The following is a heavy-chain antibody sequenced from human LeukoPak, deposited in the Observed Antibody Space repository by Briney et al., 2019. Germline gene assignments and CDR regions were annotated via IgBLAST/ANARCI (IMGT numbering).Heavy chain of an antibody. V-gene: IGHV4-59*01. D-gene: IGHD6-19*01. CDR1: GGSISSYY. CDR3: ARDRSGWRGTFDY. CDR2: IYYSGST. J-gene: IGHJ4*02. Sequence: SETLSLTCTVPGGSISSYYWSWIRQPPGKGLESIGYIYYSGSTNYNPSLKSRVTISVDTSKNQFSLKLSSVTAADTAVYYCARDRSGWRGTFDYWGQGTLVTVSS.